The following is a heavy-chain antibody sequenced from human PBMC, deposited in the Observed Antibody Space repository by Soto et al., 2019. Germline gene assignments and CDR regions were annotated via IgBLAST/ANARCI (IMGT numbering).Heavy chain of an antibody. D-gene: IGHD3-9*01. CDR3: AKDRRPDWPEFDY. CDR1: GFTFSSYG. V-gene: IGHV3-30*18. J-gene: IGHJ4*01. Sequence: GGSLRLSCAASGFTFSSYGMHWVRQAPGKGLEWVAVISYDGSSKYYVDSVKGRFTISRDNSKNTLYLQMNSLRAEDTAVYYCAKDRRPDWPEFDYWGHGTLVTVSS. CDR2: ISYDGSSK.